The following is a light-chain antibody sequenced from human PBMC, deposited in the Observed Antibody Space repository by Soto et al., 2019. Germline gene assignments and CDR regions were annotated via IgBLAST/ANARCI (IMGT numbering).Light chain of an antibody. Sequence: NFMLTQPHSVSESPGKTVTISCTRSSGSIATNYVQWFQQRPGSAPIIVIYEDDQRPSGVPDRFSGSFDSSSNSASLTISGLQTEDEADYYCQSYDSSNHGVFGGGTKLTVL. CDR1: SGSIATNY. CDR3: QSYDSSNHGV. J-gene: IGLJ3*02. CDR2: EDD. V-gene: IGLV6-57*03.